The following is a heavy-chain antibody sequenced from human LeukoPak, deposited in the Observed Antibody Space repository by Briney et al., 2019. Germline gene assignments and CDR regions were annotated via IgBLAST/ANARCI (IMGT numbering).Heavy chain of an antibody. CDR3: ATRTARKAFDI. J-gene: IGHJ3*02. D-gene: IGHD1/OR15-1a*01. CDR1: GGSFSDYY. V-gene: IGHV4-34*01. Sequence: PSETLSLTCAVYGGSFSDYYWSWIRQPPGKGLEWIGEINHSGSTTYNPSLKSRVIISVDTSKKQFSLKLSFVTAADTAVYYCATRTARKAFDIWGQGTLVTVSS. CDR2: INHSGST.